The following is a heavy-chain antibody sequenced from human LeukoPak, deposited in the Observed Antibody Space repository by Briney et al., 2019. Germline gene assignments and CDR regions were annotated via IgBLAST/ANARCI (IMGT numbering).Heavy chain of an antibody. J-gene: IGHJ5*02. D-gene: IGHD1-26*01. V-gene: IGHV5-51*01. Sequence: GESLKISCKSSGSRFTSYWIGWVRQMPGKGLEGMGIIYPGDSDTRYSPSFQGQVTISADKSISTAYLQWSSLKASDTAMYYCARHYYSGSYAPWGQGTLVTVSS. CDR2: IYPGDSDT. CDR3: ARHYYSGSYAP. CDR1: GSRFTSYW.